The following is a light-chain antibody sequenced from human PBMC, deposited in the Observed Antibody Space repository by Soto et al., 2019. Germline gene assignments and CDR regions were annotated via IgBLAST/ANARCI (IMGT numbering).Light chain of an antibody. J-gene: IGKJ5*01. Sequence: EVVLTQSPATLSVSPGERATLSCRASQSVGSYLAWYQQKPGQAPRLLIYGASSRATGIPDRFSGSGSGTDFTLTISRLEPEDFAVYYCQQYGSSPITFGQGTRLEI. CDR2: GAS. V-gene: IGKV3-20*01. CDR1: QSVGSY. CDR3: QQYGSSPIT.